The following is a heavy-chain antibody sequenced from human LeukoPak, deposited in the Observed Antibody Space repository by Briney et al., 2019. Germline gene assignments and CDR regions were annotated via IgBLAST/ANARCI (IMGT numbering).Heavy chain of an antibody. V-gene: IGHV1-69*05. Sequence: SVKVSCKASGGTFSSYAISWVRQAPGQGLEWMGGIIPIFGTANYAQKFQGRVTITTDESTSTAYMELSSLRSEDTAVYYCASSGPYYSSSPGDSWGQGTLVTVSS. CDR3: ASSGPYYSSSPGDS. CDR2: IIPIFGTA. CDR1: GGTFSSYA. D-gene: IGHD6-13*01. J-gene: IGHJ4*02.